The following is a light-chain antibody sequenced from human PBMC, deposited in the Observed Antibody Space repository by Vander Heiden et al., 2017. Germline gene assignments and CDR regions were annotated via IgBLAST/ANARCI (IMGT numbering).Light chain of an antibody. CDR3: QQYNTYPSFT. J-gene: IGKJ5*01. Sequence: DIEMTQSPSTLSASVGDRVTIICRASQNVSRWLSWFQQKPGKAPKVLIYNASTLKRGVPSRFSGSGSGTEFTLTISSLQPDDFATYYCQQYNTYPSFTFGQGTRLDIK. CDR1: QNVSRW. V-gene: IGKV1-5*03. CDR2: NAS.